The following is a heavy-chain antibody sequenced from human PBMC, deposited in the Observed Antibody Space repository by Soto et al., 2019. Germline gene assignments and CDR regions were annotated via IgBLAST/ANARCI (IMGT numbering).Heavy chain of an antibody. D-gene: IGHD2-21*01. CDR2: IYWDDDK. V-gene: IGHV2-5*02. J-gene: IGHJ4*02. CDR1: EFSLTTGGVG. Sequence: QITLKESGPTLVKPTQTLTLTCTFSEFSLTTGGVGVVWIRQPPGKALEWLAVIYWDDDKRYRPSLKSRLTISKDTSKNQVVLTMTNMDPVDTATYFCAHSPFFGDKLDYWGQGTQVIVSS. CDR3: AHSPFFGDKLDY.